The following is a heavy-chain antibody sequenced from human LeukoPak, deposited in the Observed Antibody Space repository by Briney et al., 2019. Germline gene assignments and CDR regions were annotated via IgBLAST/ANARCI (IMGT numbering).Heavy chain of an antibody. V-gene: IGHV4-30-4*01. J-gene: IGHJ4*02. CDR3: ARGSYVCSSTNCYPAYFDP. CDR2: IYYSGST. D-gene: IGHD2-2*01. Sequence: SQTLSLTCTVSGGSISSGDYYWSWIRQPPGKGLEWIGYIYYSGSTYNNPPLKSRVNISVDRSKNQFSLKLSSVTAADTAVYYCARGSYVCSSTNCYPAYFDPWGQGTLVTVSS. CDR1: GGSISSGDYY.